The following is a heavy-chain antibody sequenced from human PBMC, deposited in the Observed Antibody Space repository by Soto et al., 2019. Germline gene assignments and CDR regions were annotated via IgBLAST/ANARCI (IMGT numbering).Heavy chain of an antibody. D-gene: IGHD4-4*01. V-gene: IGHV4-31*03. CDR2: IYYSGST. CDR3: ARKGGYSKYWFDP. CDR1: GGSISSGGYY. J-gene: IGHJ5*02. Sequence: PSETLSLTCTVSGGSISSGGYYWSWIRQHPGKGLEWIGYIYYSGSTYYNPSLKSRVTISVDTSKNQFSLKLSSVTAADTAVYYCARKGGYSKYWFDPWGQGTLVTVSS.